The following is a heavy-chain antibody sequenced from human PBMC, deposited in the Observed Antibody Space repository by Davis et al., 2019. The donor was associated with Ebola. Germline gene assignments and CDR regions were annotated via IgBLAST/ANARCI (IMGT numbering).Heavy chain of an antibody. D-gene: IGHD4-17*01. CDR1: GFTFSGSA. J-gene: IGHJ6*02. V-gene: IGHV3-73*01. Sequence: GGSLRPSCAASGFTFSGSAMHWVRQASGKGLEWVGRIRSKANSYATAYAASVKGRFTISRDDSKNTAYLQMNSLKTEDTAVYFCARGLGEYLLYGVGYYYYAMDVWGQGTTVTVSS. CDR3: ARGLGEYLLYGVGYYYYAMDV. CDR2: IRSKANSYAT.